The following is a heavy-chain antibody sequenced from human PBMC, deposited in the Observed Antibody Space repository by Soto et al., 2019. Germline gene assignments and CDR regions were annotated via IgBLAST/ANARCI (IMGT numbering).Heavy chain of an antibody. CDR2: IYWDDDK. Sequence: QITLKESGPTLVKPTQTLTLTCTFSGFSLSTSGVGVGWIRQPPGKALEWLALIYWDDDKRSSPSLKRRLTIPEDTSKNQVVLTMTNMDPVDTATYYCAYRRSTPTDSGERFDYWGQGTLVTVSS. D-gene: IGHD4-17*01. V-gene: IGHV2-5*02. J-gene: IGHJ4*02. CDR1: GFSLSTSGVG. CDR3: AYRRSTPTDSGERFDY.